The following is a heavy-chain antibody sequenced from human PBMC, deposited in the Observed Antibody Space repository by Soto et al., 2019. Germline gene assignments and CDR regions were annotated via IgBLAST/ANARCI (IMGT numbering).Heavy chain of an antibody. D-gene: IGHD1-26*01. CDR1: GYSFSGYY. J-gene: IGHJ4*02. V-gene: IGHV1-2*02. CDR2: INPNSGGT. Sequence: ASVKVCCKASGYSFSGYYMHWVRQAPGQGLEWMGWINPNSGGTNYAQKFQGRVTMTRDTSISTAYMELSRLRSDDTAVYYCARALGIVGAHGYSGQVPLVTVSP. CDR3: ARALGIVGAHGY.